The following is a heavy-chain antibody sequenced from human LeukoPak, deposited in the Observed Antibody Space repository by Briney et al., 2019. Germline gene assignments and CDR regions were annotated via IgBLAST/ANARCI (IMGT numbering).Heavy chain of an antibody. V-gene: IGHV4-59*01. CDR1: GGSISSYY. CDR3: ARVGMVGYDSIWFDP. J-gene: IGHJ5*02. CDR2: IYYSGST. Sequence: SETLSLTCTVSGGSISSYYWSWIRQPPGKGLEWIGYIYYSGSTNYNPSLKSRVTISVDTSKNQFSLKLSSVTAADTAVYYCARVGMVGYDSIWFDPWGQGTLVTVSS. D-gene: IGHD5-12*01.